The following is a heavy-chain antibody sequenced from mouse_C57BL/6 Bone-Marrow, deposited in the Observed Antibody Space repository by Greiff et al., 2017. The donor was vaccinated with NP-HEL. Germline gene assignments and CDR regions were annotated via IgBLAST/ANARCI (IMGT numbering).Heavy chain of an antibody. CDR1: GYSFTGYF. CDR3: GRCYYDGSSWALFAY. J-gene: IGHJ3*01. V-gene: IGHV1-20*01. D-gene: IGHD1-1*01. Sequence: EVQVVESGPELVKPGDSVKISCKASGYSFTGYFMNWVMQSHGTSLEWIGRINPYNGDTFYNQKFKGKATLTVDKSSSTAHMELRSLTSEDSAVYYCGRCYYDGSSWALFAYWGQGTLVTVSA. CDR2: INPYNGDT.